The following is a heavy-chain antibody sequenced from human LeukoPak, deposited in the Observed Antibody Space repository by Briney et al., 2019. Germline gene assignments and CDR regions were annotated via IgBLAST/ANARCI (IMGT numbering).Heavy chain of an antibody. J-gene: IGHJ4*02. CDR1: GGSISSYY. D-gene: IGHD3-10*01. CDR3: AKDQRHYYGSGSYYLFDY. Sequence: SETLSLTCTVSGGSISSYYWSWIRQAAGKGLEWIGRIYTSGSTNYNPSLKSRVTMPVDTSKNQFSLKLSSVTAADTAVYYCAKDQRHYYGSGSYYLFDYWGQGTLVTVSS. CDR2: IYTSGST. V-gene: IGHV4-4*07.